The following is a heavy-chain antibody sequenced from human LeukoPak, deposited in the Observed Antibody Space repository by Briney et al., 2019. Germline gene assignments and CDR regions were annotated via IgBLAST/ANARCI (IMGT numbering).Heavy chain of an antibody. V-gene: IGHV4-39*07. CDR1: DGSINTSGYS. CDR2: IYYSGST. J-gene: IGHJ6*02. CDR3: ARDLLSDDYGFLGPGDYYNGMDV. Sequence: SETLSLTCTVSDGSINTSGYSWGWIRQPPGKGLEWIGSIYYSGSTYYNPSLKSRVTISVDTSKNQFSLKLSSVTAADTAVYYCARDLLSDDYGFLGPGDYYNGMDVWGQGTTVTVSS. D-gene: IGHD4-17*01.